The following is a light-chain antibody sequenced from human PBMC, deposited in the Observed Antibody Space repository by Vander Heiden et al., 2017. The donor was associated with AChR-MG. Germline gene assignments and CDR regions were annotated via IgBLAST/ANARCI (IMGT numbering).Light chain of an antibody. Sequence: SYEVSQPLSVSVALGQTASITCVGNNIGTKNVHWYQQRPGQAPVVVIYRNNNRPSGIPERISGSNSGNTATLTINRAQAGDEADYYCQVWDSNIASFGGGTSLTVL. CDR2: RNN. V-gene: IGLV3-9*01. CDR1: NIGTKN. CDR3: QVWDSNIAS. J-gene: IGLJ2*01.